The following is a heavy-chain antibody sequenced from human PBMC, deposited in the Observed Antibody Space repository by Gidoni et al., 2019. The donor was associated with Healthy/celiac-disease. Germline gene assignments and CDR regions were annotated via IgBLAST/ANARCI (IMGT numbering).Heavy chain of an antibody. CDR1: GFTFTSSA. V-gene: IGHV1-58*01. Sequence: QMQLVQSGPEVKKPGTSAKVSCKASGFTFTSSALTRVRQARGQRLEWIGWNVVGSGNTNDAKRFQERSTTTREIAASTAYRELRSMGSEDTAVYYWASEGTAMGGGYYYYGMDVWGQGTTVTVSS. J-gene: IGHJ6*02. CDR2: NVVGSGNT. D-gene: IGHD5-18*01. CDR3: ASEGTAMGGGYYYYGMDV.